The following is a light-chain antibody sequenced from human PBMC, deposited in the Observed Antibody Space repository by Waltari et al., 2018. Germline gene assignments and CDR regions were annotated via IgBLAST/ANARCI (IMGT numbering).Light chain of an antibody. CDR1: NLGSKR. CDR3: QVWDSSSDHFVV. Sequence: SYVLTQPPSVSVAPGQTARITCGGNNLGSKRVHWYQQKPGQAPGLVVYEDSDRPSGIPERFSGSNSGNTATLTISRVEAGDEADYYCQVWDSSSDHFVVFGGGTKLTVL. V-gene: IGLV3-21*02. CDR2: EDS. J-gene: IGLJ2*01.